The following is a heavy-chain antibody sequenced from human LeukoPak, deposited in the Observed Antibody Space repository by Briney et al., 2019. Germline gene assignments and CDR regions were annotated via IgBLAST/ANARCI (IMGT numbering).Heavy chain of an antibody. J-gene: IGHJ4*02. CDR3: ARDRDLGVVTPWCDY. CDR2: ISYDGSVR. CDR1: GFTFSSCV. D-gene: IGHD2-2*01. V-gene: IGHV3-30*03. Sequence: GRSLRLSCAASGFTFSSCVMQWVRQAPGKGLEWVAIISYDGSVRYYGDSVRGRFTISRDNSKNTVYLQMNSLRADDTAVYYCARDRDLGVVTPWCDYWGQGTLVTVSS.